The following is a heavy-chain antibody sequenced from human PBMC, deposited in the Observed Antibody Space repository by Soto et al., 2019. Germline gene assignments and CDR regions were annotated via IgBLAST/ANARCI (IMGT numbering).Heavy chain of an antibody. CDR1: GFTFSRFD. CDR3: AKARTTYTDTYSHRTFDY. J-gene: IGHJ4*02. CDR2: ISEDGNTK. D-gene: IGHD2-15*01. Sequence: QVQLVESGGGVVQPGRSLTLSCAASGFTFSRFDMHWVRQAPGKGLEWVAVISEDGNTKYYADSVKGRFTISRDKSSNPLFLQMNSLRAEDTAVYYCAKARTTYTDTYSHRTFDYWGQGILVTVSS. V-gene: IGHV3-30*18.